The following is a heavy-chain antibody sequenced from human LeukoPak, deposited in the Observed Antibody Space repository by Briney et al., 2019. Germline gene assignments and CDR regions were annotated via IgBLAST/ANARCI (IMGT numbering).Heavy chain of an antibody. CDR2: IKLNSGDT. Sequence: ASVKVSCKSSGYSFTGYFMHWVRQAPGQGLEWMGWIKLNSGDTNYAQKFQGRVTMTRDTSISTTYMEVSRLRSDDTAVYCCARDPGIAVSGKYLQHWGQGTLVTVSS. D-gene: IGHD6-19*01. V-gene: IGHV1-2*02. CDR3: ARDPGIAVSGKYLQH. CDR1: GYSFTGYF. J-gene: IGHJ1*01.